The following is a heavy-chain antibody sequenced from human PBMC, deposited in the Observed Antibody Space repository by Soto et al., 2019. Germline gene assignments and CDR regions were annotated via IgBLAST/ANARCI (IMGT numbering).Heavy chain of an antibody. Sequence: GSLSLSCAASGFTFSSYAMSWVRQAPGKGLEWVSAISGSGGSTYYADPVKGRFTISRDNSKNTLYLQMNSLRAEDTAVYYCAKEQVFWSGYYNYNWFDPWGQGTLVTVSS. CDR3: AKEQVFWSGYYNYNWFDP. J-gene: IGHJ5*02. CDR2: ISGSGGST. CDR1: GFTFSSYA. V-gene: IGHV3-23*01. D-gene: IGHD3-3*01.